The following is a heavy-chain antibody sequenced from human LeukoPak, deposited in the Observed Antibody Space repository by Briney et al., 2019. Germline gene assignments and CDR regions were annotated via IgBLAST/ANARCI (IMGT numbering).Heavy chain of an antibody. D-gene: IGHD3-16*01. CDR1: GFTFTDCY. Sequence: GGSVRLSCEASGFTFTDCYMSWVRQAPGKGLEWVATIKYDGTVVNVVDSVKGRFTISRDNAKHSLFLQMSSLRAEDTAVYYCASLLGTVTIFDNWGQGTLVTVSS. CDR3: ASLLGTVTIFDN. V-gene: IGHV3-7*01. J-gene: IGHJ4*02. CDR2: IKYDGTVV.